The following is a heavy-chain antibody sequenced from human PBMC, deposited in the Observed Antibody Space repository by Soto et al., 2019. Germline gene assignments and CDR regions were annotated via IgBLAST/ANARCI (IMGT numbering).Heavy chain of an antibody. J-gene: IGHJ6*02. D-gene: IGHD6-19*01. Sequence: QPGGSLRLSCAASGFTFSSYAMSWVRQAPGKGLEWVSAISGSGGSTYYADSVKGRFTISRDNSKNTLYLQMNSLRAEDTAVYYCAKDLVAVAGTPRTPAPSYYSYGMDVWGQGTTVTVSS. CDR3: AKDLVAVAGTPRTPAPSYYSYGMDV. CDR1: GFTFSSYA. V-gene: IGHV3-23*01. CDR2: ISGSGGST.